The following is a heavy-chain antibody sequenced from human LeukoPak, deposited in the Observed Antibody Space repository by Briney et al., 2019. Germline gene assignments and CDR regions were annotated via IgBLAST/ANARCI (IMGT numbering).Heavy chain of an antibody. CDR2: IYYSGSA. CDR1: GGSISSSSYY. D-gene: IGHD4-17*01. Sequence: SETLSLTCTVSGGSISSSSYYWGWIRQPPGKGLEWIGSIYYSGSAYYNPSLKSRVTISVDTSKNQFSLKLSSVTAADTAVYYCARGWGGVTTTLTAGATGIDYWGQGTLVTVSS. CDR3: ARGWGGVTTTLTAGATGIDY. V-gene: IGHV4-39*07. J-gene: IGHJ4*02.